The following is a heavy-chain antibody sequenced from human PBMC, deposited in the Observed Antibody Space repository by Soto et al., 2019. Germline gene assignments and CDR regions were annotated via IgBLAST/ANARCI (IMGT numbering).Heavy chain of an antibody. Sequence: PGGSLRLSCAASGFTFSRFAMSWVRQAPGKGLEWVSAISNSSGIIYYADSVMGRFTISRDSAKNSLYLQMNSLRADDTAVFYCVRDSNRRSDYWGQGTLVTVSS. CDR3: VRDSNRRSDY. CDR2: ISNSSGII. J-gene: IGHJ4*02. D-gene: IGHD2-21*01. V-gene: IGHV3-23*01. CDR1: GFTFSRFA.